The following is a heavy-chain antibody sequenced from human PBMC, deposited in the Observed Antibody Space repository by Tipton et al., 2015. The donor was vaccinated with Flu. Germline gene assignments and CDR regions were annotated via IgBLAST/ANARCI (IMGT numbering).Heavy chain of an antibody. J-gene: IGHJ4*02. CDR1: GFTFSTFW. Sequence: SLRLSCAASGFTFSTFWMHWVRQAPGKGLEWVANINQDGSEKYYVESVKGRFSISRDNAKNSFYLQMDSLRAEDTAVYYCARQIGGGDCYWGQGTLVSVST. D-gene: IGHD2-21*01. CDR3: ARQIGGGDCY. CDR2: INQDGSEK. V-gene: IGHV3-7*03.